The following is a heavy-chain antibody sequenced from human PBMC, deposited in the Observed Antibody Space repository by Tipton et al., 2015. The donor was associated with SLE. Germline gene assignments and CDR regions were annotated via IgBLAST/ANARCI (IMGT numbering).Heavy chain of an antibody. V-gene: IGHV3-23*01. CDR2: ISAAHNA. CDR3: ARSHYGDYVWDDFDI. CDR1: GFVFSDFA. Sequence: SLRLSCAASGFVFSDFAMSWVRQTPGKGLEWVAAISAAHNAYYPSPVKGQFTISRDNSKNTIHLQMNSLRAEDTAAYYCARSHYGDYVWDDFDIWGQGTMVTVSS. J-gene: IGHJ3*02. D-gene: IGHD4-17*01.